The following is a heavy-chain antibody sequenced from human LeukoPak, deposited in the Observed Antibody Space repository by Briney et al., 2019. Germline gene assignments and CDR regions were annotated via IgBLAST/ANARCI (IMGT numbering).Heavy chain of an antibody. D-gene: IGHD3-10*01. Sequence: SETLSLTCTVSGGSISSGDYYWSWIRQPPGKGLEWLGYIYYSGNTYYNPSLKSRVTISLDTSKNQFSLKLSSVTAADTAVYYCARVVFAHQGSGSYSFDYWGQGTLVTVSS. V-gene: IGHV4-30-4*01. CDR1: GGSISSGDYY. CDR2: IYYSGNT. CDR3: ARVVFAHQGSGSYSFDY. J-gene: IGHJ4*02.